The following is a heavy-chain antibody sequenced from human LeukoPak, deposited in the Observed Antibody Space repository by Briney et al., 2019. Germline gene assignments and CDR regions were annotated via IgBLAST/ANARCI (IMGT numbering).Heavy chain of an antibody. CDR1: GFTFDDYA. Sequence: GGSLRLSCAASGFTFDDYAMHWVRQAPGKGLEWVSGISWNSGSIGYADSVKGRFTISRDNAKNSLYLQMNSLRAEDTAVYYCAKQGGYSYGSLDYWGQGTLVTVSS. CDR2: ISWNSGSI. V-gene: IGHV3-9*01. J-gene: IGHJ4*02. D-gene: IGHD5-18*01. CDR3: AKQGGYSYGSLDY.